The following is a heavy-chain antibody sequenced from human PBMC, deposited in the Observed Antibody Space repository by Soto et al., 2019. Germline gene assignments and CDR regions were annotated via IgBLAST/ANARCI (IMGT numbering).Heavy chain of an antibody. D-gene: IGHD3-16*01. CDR2: IYYSGST. J-gene: IGHJ4*02. CDR3: ARQYYDYARNYYFDY. CDR1: GGSISSYY. Sequence: PSETLSLTCTVSGGSISSYYWSWIRQPPGKGLEWIGYIYYSGSTNYNPSLKSRVTISVDTSKNQFSLKLSSVTAADTAVYYCARQYYDYARNYYFDYWGQGTLVTVSS. V-gene: IGHV4-59*08.